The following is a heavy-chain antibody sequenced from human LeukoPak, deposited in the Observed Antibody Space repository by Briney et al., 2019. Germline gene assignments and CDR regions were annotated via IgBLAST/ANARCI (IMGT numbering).Heavy chain of an antibody. CDR3: ARDSYYGSGSYYRYTFDY. Sequence: PGGSLRLSCAASGFTVSRNYMSWVRQAPGRGLEWVSVIYSGGSTYYADSVKGRFTISRDNSKNTLYLQMNSLRAEDTAVYYCARDSYYGSGSYYRYTFDYWGQGTLVTVSP. D-gene: IGHD3-10*01. CDR1: GFTVSRNY. V-gene: IGHV3-53*01. CDR2: IYSGGST. J-gene: IGHJ4*02.